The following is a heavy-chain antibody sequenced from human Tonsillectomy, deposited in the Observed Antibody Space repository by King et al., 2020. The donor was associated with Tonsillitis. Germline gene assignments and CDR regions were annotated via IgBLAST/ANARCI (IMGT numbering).Heavy chain of an antibody. Sequence: VQLQESGPGLVKPSETLSLTCTVSGGSISSYYWSWIRQPPGKGLEWIGYIYYSGSTNYNPSLKSRVTISVDTSKNQFSLKLSSVTAADTAVYYCARDSVGCSSTSCPFYYYYGMDVWGQGTTVTVSS. V-gene: IGHV4-59*01. D-gene: IGHD2-2*01. CDR2: IYYSGST. CDR3: ARDSVGCSSTSCPFYYYYGMDV. J-gene: IGHJ6*02. CDR1: GGSISSYY.